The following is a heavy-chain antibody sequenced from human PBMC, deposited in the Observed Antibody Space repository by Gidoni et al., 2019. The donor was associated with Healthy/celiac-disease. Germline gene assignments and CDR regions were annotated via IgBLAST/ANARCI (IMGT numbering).Heavy chain of an antibody. CDR2: ISWNSGSI. J-gene: IGHJ3*02. D-gene: IGHD2-2*01. Sequence: EVQLVESGGGLVQPGRSLRLSCAASGFTFDDYAMHWVRQAPGKGLEWVSGISWNSGSIGYADSVKGRFTISRDNAKNSLYLQMNSLRAEDTALYYCAKDVGVPEYAFDIWGQGTMVTVSS. V-gene: IGHV3-9*01. CDR1: GFTFDDYA. CDR3: AKDVGVPEYAFDI.